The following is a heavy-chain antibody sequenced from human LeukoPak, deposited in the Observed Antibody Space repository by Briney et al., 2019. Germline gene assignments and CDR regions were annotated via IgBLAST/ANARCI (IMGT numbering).Heavy chain of an antibody. CDR1: GGSINTNGYY. CDR2: IYYSGST. D-gene: IGHD4/OR15-4a*01. V-gene: IGHV4-31*03. J-gene: IGHJ6*03. Sequence: SQTLSLTCTVSGGSINTNGYYWSWLRQHPGKGPEWIGYIYYSGSTYYNPSLKSRVTISVDTSKNQFSLKLRSVTAADTAVYYCARNSRDYGGYFYYYYMDVWGKGTTVTVSS. CDR3: ARNSRDYGGYFYYYYMDV.